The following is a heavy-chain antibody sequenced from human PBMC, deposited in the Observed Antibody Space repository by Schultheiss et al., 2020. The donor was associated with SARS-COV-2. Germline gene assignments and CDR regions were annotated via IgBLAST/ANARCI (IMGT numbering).Heavy chain of an antibody. Sequence: SETLSLTCAVYGGSFSGYYWSWIRQPPGKGLEWIGEINPSGNTNYNPSLESRVTISVDTSKNQFSLRLSSVTAADTAVYYCAKGGWLEYWGQGTLVTVSS. CDR2: INPSGNT. V-gene: IGHV4-34*01. J-gene: IGHJ4*02. CDR3: AKGGWLEY. D-gene: IGHD3-9*01. CDR1: GGSFSGYY.